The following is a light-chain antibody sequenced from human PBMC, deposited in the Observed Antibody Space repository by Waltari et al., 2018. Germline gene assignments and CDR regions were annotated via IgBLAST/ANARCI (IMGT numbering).Light chain of an antibody. V-gene: IGKV1-33*01. CDR3: QQYDNLPLT. Sequence: DIQLTQSPSSLSASIGDRVTITCQASQDISNYLNWYQQKPGKAPSLLIYDASNLETGVPSRFSGSGSGTAFSFTITSLLPEDFATYYCQQYDNLPLTFGGGTKVEI. J-gene: IGKJ4*01. CDR1: QDISNY. CDR2: DAS.